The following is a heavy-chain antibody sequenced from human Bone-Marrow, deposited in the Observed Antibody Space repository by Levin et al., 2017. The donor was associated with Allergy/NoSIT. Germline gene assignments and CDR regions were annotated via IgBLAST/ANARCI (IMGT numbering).Heavy chain of an antibody. J-gene: IGHJ3*02. CDR2: MSWNGGTI. CDR1: GFTFDEYA. Sequence: QPGESLKISCVASGFTFDEYAMHWVRQAPGKGLEWVSGMSWNGGTIGYADSVKGRFTISRDNAKNSLYLQVNSLRGDDTALYYCARGLAAAGSGVVLAYFDIWGQGTMVTVSS. D-gene: IGHD6-13*01. CDR3: ARGLAAAGSGVVLAYFDI. V-gene: IGHV3-9*01.